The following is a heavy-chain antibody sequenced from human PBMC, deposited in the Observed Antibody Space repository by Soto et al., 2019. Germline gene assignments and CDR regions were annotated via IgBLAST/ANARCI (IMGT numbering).Heavy chain of an antibody. J-gene: IGHJ4*02. Sequence: ASVKVSCKASGYTFTSYAMHWVRQAPGQRLEWMGWINAGNGNTKYSQKFQGRVTITRDTSASTAYMELSSLRSEDTAVYYCARERTQWLGGRFDYWGQGTLVTVSS. CDR2: INAGNGNT. CDR3: ARERTQWLGGRFDY. D-gene: IGHD6-19*01. V-gene: IGHV1-3*01. CDR1: GYTFTSYA.